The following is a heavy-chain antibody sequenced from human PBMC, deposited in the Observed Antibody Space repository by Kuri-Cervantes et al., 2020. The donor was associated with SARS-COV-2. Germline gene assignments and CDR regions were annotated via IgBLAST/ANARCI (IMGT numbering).Heavy chain of an antibody. CDR1: GFTFGSYV. D-gene: IGHD2-21*02. J-gene: IGHJ4*02. CDR2: ISVSGGST. CDR3: ARAYCGGDFEFDY. Sequence: GGSLRLSCAASGFTFGSYVMNWVRQAPGKGLEWVSTISVSGGSTYYADSVKGRFTISRDSSENTLYLQMNSLRAEDTAVYYCARAYCGGDFEFDYWGQGTLVTVSS. V-gene: IGHV3-23*01.